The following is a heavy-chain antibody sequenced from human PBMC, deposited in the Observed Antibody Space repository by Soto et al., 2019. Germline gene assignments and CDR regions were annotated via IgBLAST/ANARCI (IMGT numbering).Heavy chain of an antibody. CDR1: GGSISSGGYY. Sequence: PSETLSLTCTVSGGSISSGGYYGSWIRQHPGKGLEWIGYIYYSESTYYNPSLKSRVTISVDTSKNQFSLKLSSVTAADTAVYYCARGHYDSSGYYVDYWGQGTLVTVSS. CDR2: IYYSEST. J-gene: IGHJ4*02. D-gene: IGHD3-22*01. V-gene: IGHV4-31*03. CDR3: ARGHYDSSGYYVDY.